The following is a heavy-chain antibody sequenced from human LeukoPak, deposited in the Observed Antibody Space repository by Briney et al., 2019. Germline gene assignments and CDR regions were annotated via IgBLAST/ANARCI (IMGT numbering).Heavy chain of an antibody. CDR2: IYYSGST. D-gene: IGHD3-3*01. V-gene: IGHV4-61*01. J-gene: IGHJ4*02. CDR1: GYSISSGYY. Sequence: SETLSLTCTVSGYSISSGYYWSWIRQPPGKGLEWIGYIYYSGSTNYNPSLKSRVTISVDTSKNQFSLKLSSVTAADTAVYYCASRQYDFWSGYYPLPDYWGQGTLVTVSS. CDR3: ASRQYDFWSGYYPLPDY.